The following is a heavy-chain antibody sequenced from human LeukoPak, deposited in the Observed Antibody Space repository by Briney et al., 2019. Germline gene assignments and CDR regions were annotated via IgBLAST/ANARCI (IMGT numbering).Heavy chain of an antibody. V-gene: IGHV1-69*05. CDR2: IIPIFGTA. Sequence: SVKVSCKASGGTFSSYATSWVRQAPGQGLEWMGGIIPIFGTANYAQKFQGRVTITTDESTSTAYMELSSLRSEDTAVYYCARGGLGYYYYMDVWGKGTTVTVSS. D-gene: IGHD3-16*01. J-gene: IGHJ6*03. CDR1: GGTFSSYA. CDR3: ARGGLGYYYYMDV.